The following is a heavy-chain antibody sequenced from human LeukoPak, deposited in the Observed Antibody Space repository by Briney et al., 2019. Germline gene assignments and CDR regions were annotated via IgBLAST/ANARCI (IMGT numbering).Heavy chain of an antibody. CDR2: MNPNSGNT. CDR1: GYTFTSYD. CDR3: ARGYCSSTSCYKYYYYGMDV. D-gene: IGHD2-2*02. J-gene: IGHJ6*02. Sequence: ASVKVSCKASGYTFTSYDINWVRQATGQGLEWMGWMNPNSGNTGYAQKFQGRVTMTRNTSISTAYMELSSLRSEDTAVYYCARGYCSSTSCYKYYYYGMDVWGQGTTVTVSS. V-gene: IGHV1-8*01.